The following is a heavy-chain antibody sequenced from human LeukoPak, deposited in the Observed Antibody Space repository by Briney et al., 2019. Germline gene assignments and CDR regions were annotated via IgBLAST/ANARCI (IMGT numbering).Heavy chain of an antibody. V-gene: IGHV4-31*03. CDR2: IYYSGST. CDR1: GGSISSGGYY. D-gene: IGHD2-2*01. Sequence: PSETLSLTCTVSGGSISSGGYYWSWIRQHPGKGLEWIGYIYYSGSTYYNPSLKSRVTISVDTSKDQFSLKLSSVTAADTAVYYCARGTADCSSTSCYLDYWGQGTLVTVSS. CDR3: ARGTADCSSTSCYLDY. J-gene: IGHJ4*02.